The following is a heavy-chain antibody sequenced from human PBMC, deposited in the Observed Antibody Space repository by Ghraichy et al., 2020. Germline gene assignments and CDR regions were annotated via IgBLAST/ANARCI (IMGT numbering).Heavy chain of an antibody. V-gene: IGHV4-34*01. CDR1: GGSFSDYY. CDR3: GSHVGRGPDY. D-gene: IGHD1-26*01. Sequence: ETLSLTCTVYGGSFSDYYWTWIRQPPGKGLEWIGEINHSGTANYNPSLKSRVTISADTSNTQFSLKVSSVTAADTAIYYCGSHVGRGPDYWGQGALVTVSS. CDR2: INHSGTA. J-gene: IGHJ4*02.